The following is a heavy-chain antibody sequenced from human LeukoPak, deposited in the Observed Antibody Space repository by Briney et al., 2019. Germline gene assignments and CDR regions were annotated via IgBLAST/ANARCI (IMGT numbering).Heavy chain of an antibody. J-gene: IGHJ4*02. CDR2: ISYDGSNK. CDR1: GFTFGDYA. Sequence: GGSLRLSCTASGFTFGDYAMSWFRQAPGKGLEWAAVISYDGSNKYYADSVKGRFTISRDNSKNTLYLQMNSLRAEDTAVYYCAKDAVATAYYFDYWGQGTLVTVSS. V-gene: IGHV3-30*04. D-gene: IGHD5-12*01. CDR3: AKDAVATAYYFDY.